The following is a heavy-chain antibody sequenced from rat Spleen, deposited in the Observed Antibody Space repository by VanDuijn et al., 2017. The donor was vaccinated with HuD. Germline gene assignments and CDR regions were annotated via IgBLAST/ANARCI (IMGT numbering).Heavy chain of an antibody. CDR2: MRYDGDT. CDR1: EFSLTGNN. Sequence: QVQLKESGPGLVQPSQTLSLTCTVSEFSLTGNNIHWVRQPPGKGLEWMGRMRYDGDTSYNSALKSRLSISRDTSKSQVFLKMNSLQPEDTGTYYCARHLREASGVMDVWGQGTTVTVSS. V-gene: IGHV2-63*01. D-gene: IGHD4-3*01. J-gene: IGHJ4*01. CDR3: ARHLREASGVMDV.